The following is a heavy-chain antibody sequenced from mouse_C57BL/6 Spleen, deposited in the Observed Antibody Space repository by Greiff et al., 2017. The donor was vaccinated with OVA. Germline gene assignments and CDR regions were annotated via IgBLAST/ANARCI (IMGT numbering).Heavy chain of an antibody. Sequence: EVKLMESGEGLVKPGGSLKLSCAASGFTFSSYAMSWVRQTPEKRLEWVAYISSGGDYIYYADTVKGRFTISRDNARNTLHLQMSSLKSEDTAMYYCTREGGLLYAMDYWGQGTSVTVSS. J-gene: IGHJ4*01. CDR3: TREGGLLYAMDY. CDR2: ISSGGDYI. D-gene: IGHD2-10*01. V-gene: IGHV5-9-1*02. CDR1: GFTFSSYA.